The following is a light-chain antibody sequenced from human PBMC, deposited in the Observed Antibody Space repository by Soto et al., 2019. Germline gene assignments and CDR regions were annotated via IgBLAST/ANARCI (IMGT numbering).Light chain of an antibody. CDR1: QTVPRG. CDR3: QQYNSYSWT. V-gene: IGKV1-5*01. J-gene: IGKJ1*01. CDR2: DAS. Sequence: EIRMTQSPSTLSACVGDGVTIXCRASQTVPRGIAWFQQKPGKAPKPLIYDASTLEGGGPSRFSGSRSGTEFTRPISSPQPDDFATYYGQQYNSYSWTFGQGTKVDIK.